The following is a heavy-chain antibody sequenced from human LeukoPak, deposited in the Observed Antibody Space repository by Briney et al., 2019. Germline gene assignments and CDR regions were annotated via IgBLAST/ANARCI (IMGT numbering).Heavy chain of an antibody. J-gene: IGHJ4*02. V-gene: IGHV3-33*01. CDR2: IWYDGSNK. D-gene: IGHD2-2*02. CDR1: GFTFSSYG. Sequence: GGSLRLSCAASGFTFSSYGMHWVRQAPGKGLEWVAVIWYDGSNKYYADSVKGRFTISRDNSKNTLYLQMNSLRSEDTAVYYCARDGSQLLYRFDYWGQGTLVTVSS. CDR3: ARDGSQLLYRFDY.